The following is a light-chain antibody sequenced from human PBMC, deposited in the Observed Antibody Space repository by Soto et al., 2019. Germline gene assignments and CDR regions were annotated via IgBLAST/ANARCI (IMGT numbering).Light chain of an antibody. J-gene: IGKJ4*01. V-gene: IGKV3-20*01. Sequence: EFVLTQSPGTLSLSPGERATLSCRASQTVRNNYLAWYQQKPGQAPRLLIYDASSRATGIPDRFSGGGSGTDFTLTISRLEPEDFAVYYCQQFSSYHLNFGGGTK. CDR1: QTVRNNY. CDR3: QQFSSYHLN. CDR2: DAS.